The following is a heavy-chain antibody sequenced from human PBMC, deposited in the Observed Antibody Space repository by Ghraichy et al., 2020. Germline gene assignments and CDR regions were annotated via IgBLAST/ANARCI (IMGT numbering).Heavy chain of an antibody. CDR2: ISSSSSYT. D-gene: IGHD3-3*01. CDR3: ARAPSARYYDFWSGYVYYYYMDV. V-gene: IGHV3-11*06. J-gene: IGHJ6*03. CDR1: GFTFSDYY. Sequence: LSLTCAASGFTFSDYYMSWIRQAPGKGLEWVSYISSSSSYTNYADSVKGRFTISRDNAKNSLYLQMNSLRAEDTAVYYCARAPSARYYDFWSGYVYYYYMDVWGKGTTVTVSS.